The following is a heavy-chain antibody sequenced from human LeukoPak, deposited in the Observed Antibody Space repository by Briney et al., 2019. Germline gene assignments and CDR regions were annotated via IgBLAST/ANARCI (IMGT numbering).Heavy chain of an antibody. J-gene: IGHJ4*02. Sequence: ASETLSLTCTVSGGSISSSSYYWGWIRQPPGKGLEWIGSIYYSGSTYYNPSLKSRVTISVDTSKNQFSLKLSSVAAADTAVYYCAREPRSHCGGDCYPYYFDYWGQGTLVTVSS. CDR3: AREPRSHCGGDCYPYYFDY. CDR2: IYYSGST. D-gene: IGHD2-21*02. V-gene: IGHV4-39*02. CDR1: GGSISSSSYY.